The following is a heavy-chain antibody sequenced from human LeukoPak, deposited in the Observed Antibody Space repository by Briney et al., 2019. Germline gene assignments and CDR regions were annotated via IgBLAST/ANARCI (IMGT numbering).Heavy chain of an antibody. CDR2: ISDSGGST. J-gene: IGHJ4*02. CDR3: AKDLWARDY. CDR1: GFTFSDYY. Sequence: GGSLRLSCAASGFTFSDYYMSWIRQAPGKGLEWVSSISDSGGSTYYADSVKGRFTISRDNSKNTLYLQMNSLRAEDTAVYYCAKDLWARDYWGQGTLVTVSS. D-gene: IGHD7-27*01. V-gene: IGHV3-23*01.